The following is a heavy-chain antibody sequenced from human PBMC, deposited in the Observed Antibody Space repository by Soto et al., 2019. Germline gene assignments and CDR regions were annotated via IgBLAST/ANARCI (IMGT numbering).Heavy chain of an antibody. CDR2: ISWNSGTI. CDR3: AREETYYYHSDGSRTPHSYYYGMDV. V-gene: IGHV3-9*01. CDR1: GFTFDYYA. D-gene: IGHD3-22*01. Sequence: PGGSLRLSCASSGFTFDYYAVHWFRQAPGKGLEWVSGISWNSGTIGYADSVKGRFTISRDNAKNSLSLQMNSLRVEDTALYYCAREETYYYHSDGSRTPHSYYYGMDVWGQGTTVTVSS. J-gene: IGHJ6*02.